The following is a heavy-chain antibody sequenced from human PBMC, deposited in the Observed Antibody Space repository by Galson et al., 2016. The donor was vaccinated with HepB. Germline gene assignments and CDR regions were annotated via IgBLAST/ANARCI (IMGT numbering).Heavy chain of an antibody. Sequence: SLRLSCAASGFSFSSYAMHWVRQAPGKGLEWVAIIAFDGSNQYCADSVKGRFTISRDNSKNTLYLQMNSLRAEDTAVYYCASPSKGVDGGSSWSSPLPYWGQGTLVTVSS. CDR3: ASPSKGVDGGSSWSSPLPY. V-gene: IGHV3-30*04. J-gene: IGHJ4*02. CDR1: GFSFSSYA. CDR2: IAFDGSNQ. D-gene: IGHD6-13*01.